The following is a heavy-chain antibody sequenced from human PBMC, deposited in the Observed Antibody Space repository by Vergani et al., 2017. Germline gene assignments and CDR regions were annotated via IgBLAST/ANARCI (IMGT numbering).Heavy chain of an antibody. Sequence: QVQLVESAGGVVQPGGSLRLSCAASGFTFSNFGMHWIRQAPGKWLEWLAYIGKDGINKRYRDAVKGRFSVSRDNSKDILYLQMDSLRSEDTSLYYCAKYLRDSPDGLPDSWGPGTLVIVSS. CDR3: AKYLRDSPDGLPDS. J-gene: IGHJ4*02. CDR2: IGKDGINK. V-gene: IGHV3-30*02. D-gene: IGHD2-21*02. CDR1: GFTFSNFG.